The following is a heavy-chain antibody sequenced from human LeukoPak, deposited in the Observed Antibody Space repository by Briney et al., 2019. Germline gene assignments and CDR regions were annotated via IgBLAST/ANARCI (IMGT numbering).Heavy chain of an antibody. J-gene: IGHJ6*02. CDR1: GFTFSSYG. CDR2: ISYDGSIK. CDR3: AKDVVRGVIIFYGMDV. V-gene: IGHV3-30*18. Sequence: GGSLRLSCAASGFTFSSYGMHWVRQAPGKGLEWVAVISYDGSIKYYADSVKGRFTISRDNSKNTLYLQMNSLRAEDTAVYYCAKDVVRGVIIFYGMDVWGQGTTVTVSS. D-gene: IGHD3-10*01.